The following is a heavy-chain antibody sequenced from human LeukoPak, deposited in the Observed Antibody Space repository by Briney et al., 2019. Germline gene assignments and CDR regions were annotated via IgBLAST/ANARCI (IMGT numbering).Heavy chain of an antibody. D-gene: IGHD3-22*01. V-gene: IGHV4-30-2*01. J-gene: IGHJ3*02. CDR3: ARARNYYDSSGYYYADAFDI. CDR2: TYHSGST. Sequence: PSQTLSLTCAVSGGSISSGGYSWSWIRQPPGKGLEWIGYTYHSGSTYYNPSLKSRVTISVDRSKNQFSLKLSSVTAADTAVYYCARARNYYDSSGYYYADAFDIWGQGTMVTVSS. CDR1: GGSISSGGYS.